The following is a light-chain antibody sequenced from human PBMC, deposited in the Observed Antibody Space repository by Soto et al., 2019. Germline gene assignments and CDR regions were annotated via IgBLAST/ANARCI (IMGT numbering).Light chain of an antibody. CDR2: DVA. Sequence: QSVLTQPASVSDAPGQSITISCTGTSSDVGGSNFVSWDQQHPGKPPRLIIYDVANRPSGVSNRFSGFKSGSTASLIISRLQTEDEADYYCVSYTSSTTYVFGNGTKVTVL. J-gene: IGLJ1*01. V-gene: IGLV2-14*03. CDR3: VSYTSSTTYV. CDR1: SSDVGGSNF.